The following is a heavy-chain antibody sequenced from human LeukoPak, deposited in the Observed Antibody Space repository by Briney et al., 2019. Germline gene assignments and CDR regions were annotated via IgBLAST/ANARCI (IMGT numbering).Heavy chain of an antibody. D-gene: IGHD3-10*01. CDR1: GFTFSSYS. J-gene: IGHJ4*02. CDR2: ISSSSSTI. CDR3: ARDLVGDY. Sequence: GGSLRLSCAASGFTFSSYSMNWVRQAPGKGLEWVSYISSSSSTIYYADSVKGRFTISRDNAKNSLYLQMNSLRAEDAAVYYCARDLVGDYWGQGTLVTVSS. V-gene: IGHV3-48*01.